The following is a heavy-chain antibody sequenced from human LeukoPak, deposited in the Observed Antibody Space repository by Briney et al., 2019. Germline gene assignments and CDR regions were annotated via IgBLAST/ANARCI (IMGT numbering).Heavy chain of an antibody. CDR3: ARVITYYDYVWGSYRRRFDP. V-gene: IGHV3-33*01. CDR1: GFTFSSYG. J-gene: IGHJ5*02. CDR2: IWYDGSNK. D-gene: IGHD3-16*02. Sequence: GGSLRLSCAASGFTFSSYGMHWVRQAPGKGLEWVAVIWYDGSNKYYADSVKGRFTISRDNSKNTLYLQMNSLRAEDTAVYYCARVITYYDYVWGSYRRRFDPWGQGTLVTVSS.